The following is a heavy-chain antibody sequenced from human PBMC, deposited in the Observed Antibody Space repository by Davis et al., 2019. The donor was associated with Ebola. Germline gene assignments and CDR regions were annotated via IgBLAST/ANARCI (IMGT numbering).Heavy chain of an antibody. CDR3: ARAGGNYYDSSGYYYGY. CDR2: IKQDGSEK. D-gene: IGHD3-22*01. V-gene: IGHV3-7*03. J-gene: IGHJ4*02. CDR1: GFTFSSYW. Sequence: GGSLRLSCAASGFTFSSYWMSWVRQAPGKGLEWVANIKQDGSEKYYVDSVKGRFTISRDNAKNSLYLQMNSLRAEDTAVYYCARAGGNYYDSSGYYYGYWGQGTLVTVSS.